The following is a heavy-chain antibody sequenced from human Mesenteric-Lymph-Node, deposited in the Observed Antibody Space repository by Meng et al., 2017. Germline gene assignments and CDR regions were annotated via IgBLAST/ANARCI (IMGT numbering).Heavy chain of an antibody. CDR2: ISSSGSTI. V-gene: IGHV3-11*04. D-gene: IGHD3-10*01. Sequence: GESLKISCAASGFTFSDYYMSWIRQAPGKGLEWVSYISSSGSTIYYADSVKGRFTISRDNSKNTLYLQMNSLRAEDTAVYYCARGHGLGSSYYYYGMDVWGQGTTVTVSS. J-gene: IGHJ6*02. CDR3: ARGHGLGSSYYYYGMDV. CDR1: GFTFSDYY.